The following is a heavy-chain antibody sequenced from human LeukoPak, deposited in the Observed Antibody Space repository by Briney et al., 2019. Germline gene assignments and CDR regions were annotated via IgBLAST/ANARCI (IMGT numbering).Heavy chain of an antibody. CDR1: GFTFSNYW. CDR3: AKQGSSSTTVTTLVY. J-gene: IGHJ4*02. D-gene: IGHD4-17*01. V-gene: IGHV3-74*01. Sequence: GGSLRLSCAASGFTFSNYWMHWVRQAPGKGLVWVSRINSDGSSTTSADSVKGRFTISRDNSKNTLYLQMNSLRAEDTAVYYCAKQGSSSTTVTTLVYWGQGTLVTVSS. CDR2: INSDGSST.